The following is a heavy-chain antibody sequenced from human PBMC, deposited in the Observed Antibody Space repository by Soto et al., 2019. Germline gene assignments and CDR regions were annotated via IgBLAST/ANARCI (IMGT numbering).Heavy chain of an antibody. V-gene: IGHV3-23*01. J-gene: IGHJ4*02. D-gene: IGHD5-12*01. CDR2: ISGSGGST. CDR1: GFTFSSYA. CDR3: AKDSSGYDLFDY. Sequence: GGSLRLSCAASGFTFSSYAMSWVRQAPGKGLEWVSAISGSGGSTYYADSVKGRFTISRDNSKSTLYLQMNSLRAEDTAVYYCAKDSSGYDLFDYWGQGTLVTVSS.